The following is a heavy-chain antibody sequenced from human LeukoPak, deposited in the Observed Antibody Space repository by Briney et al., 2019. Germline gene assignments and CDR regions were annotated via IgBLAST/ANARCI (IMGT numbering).Heavy chain of an antibody. CDR2: ISAYNGNT. CDR3: ARVPITIFGVGPGDY. J-gene: IGHJ4*02. CDR1: GYTFTGYY. V-gene: IGHV1-18*04. D-gene: IGHD3-3*01. Sequence: GASVKVSCKASGYTFTGYYMHWVRQAPGQGLEWMGWISAYNGNTNYAQKLQGRVTMTTDTSTSTAYMELRSLRSDDTAVYYCARVPITIFGVGPGDYWGQGTLVTVSS.